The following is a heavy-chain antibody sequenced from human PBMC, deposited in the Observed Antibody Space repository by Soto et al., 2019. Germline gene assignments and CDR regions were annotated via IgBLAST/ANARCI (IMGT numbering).Heavy chain of an antibody. V-gene: IGHV4-34*01. D-gene: IGHD4-17*01. Sequence: QVQLQQWGAGLLKPSETLSLTCAVYGESFSGYYWTWIRQPPGKGLEWIGEINHSGSINYNPSLRSRDAISTDTSKNQFSLKVRSVTAADTAVYYCARPLTAVTSSLVYWGQGTLVTVSS. CDR1: GESFSGYY. J-gene: IGHJ4*02. CDR3: ARPLTAVTSSLVY. CDR2: INHSGSI.